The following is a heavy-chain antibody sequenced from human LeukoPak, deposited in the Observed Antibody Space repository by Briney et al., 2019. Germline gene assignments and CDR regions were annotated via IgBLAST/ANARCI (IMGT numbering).Heavy chain of an antibody. CDR3: ARGKIAGVNWFDP. D-gene: IGHD6-13*01. CDR2: VNTDGSST. J-gene: IGHJ5*02. Sequence: GGSLRLSCVASGFTFSSYWMHWVRHAPGKGLVWVSRVNTDGSSTTYADSVKGRFTISRDNAKNTLFLQVNSLRAEDTALYYCARGKIAGVNWFDPWGQGTLVTVSS. V-gene: IGHV3-74*01. CDR1: GFTFSSYW.